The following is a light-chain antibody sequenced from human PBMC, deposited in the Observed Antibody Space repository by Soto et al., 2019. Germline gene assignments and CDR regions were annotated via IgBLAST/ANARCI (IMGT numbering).Light chain of an antibody. V-gene: IGLV1-40*01. CDR1: SSNLGAGYD. J-gene: IGLJ1*01. Sequence: QSVLTQPPSVSGAPGQRVTISCTGSSSNLGAGYDVHWYQLLPGTAPKLLVYGNGNRPSGVPDRFSGSKSGTSASRAITGLQAEDEADDYCQSYDNRLGVWYVVXTGTKVTV. CDR3: QSYDNRLGVWYV. CDR2: GNG.